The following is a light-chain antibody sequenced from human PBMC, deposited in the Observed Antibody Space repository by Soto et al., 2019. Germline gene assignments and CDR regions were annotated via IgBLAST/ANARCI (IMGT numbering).Light chain of an antibody. CDR1: ESLNSNY. Sequence: ENVLTQSPGTLSLSPGERATLSCRASESLNSNYFAWYQQKPGQAPRLLIYSASRSQSGIPDRFSGSGSGTDFTLTISRLAPEDFAVYYCQQYGSSGTFGASVTFGGGTRVEMK. V-gene: IGKV3-20*01. J-gene: IGKJ4*01. CDR3: QQYGSSGTFGASVT. CDR2: SAS.